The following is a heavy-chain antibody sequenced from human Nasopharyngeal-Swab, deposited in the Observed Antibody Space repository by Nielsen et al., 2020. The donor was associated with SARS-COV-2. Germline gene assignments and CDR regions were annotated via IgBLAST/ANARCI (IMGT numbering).Heavy chain of an antibody. J-gene: IGHJ3*02. CDR3: AKDLSGIAAADDAFDI. D-gene: IGHD6-13*01. CDR1: GFTFSSYA. Sequence: LTRAASGFTFSSYAMSWVRQAPGKGLERVSAISGSGGSTYYADSVKGRFTISRDNSKNTLYLQMNSLRAEDTAVYYCAKDLSGIAAADDAFDIWGQGTMVTVSS. V-gene: IGHV3-23*01. CDR2: ISGSGGST.